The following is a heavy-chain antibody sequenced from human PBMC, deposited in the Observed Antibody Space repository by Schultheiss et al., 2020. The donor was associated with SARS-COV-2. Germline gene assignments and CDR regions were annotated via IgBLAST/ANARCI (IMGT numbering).Heavy chain of an antibody. Sequence: GESLKISCSASGFTFSNHDMHWVRQAPGKELEYVSAIDNKGGSTYYADSVKGRFTISRDTSNNTLYLQMNSLKAEDTAVYYCAKDRGYSSSRGPVDYWGQGALVTVSS. J-gene: IGHJ4*02. CDR1: GFTFSNHD. CDR3: AKDRGYSSSRGPVDY. CDR2: IDNKGGST. V-gene: IGHV3-64*04. D-gene: IGHD6-13*01.